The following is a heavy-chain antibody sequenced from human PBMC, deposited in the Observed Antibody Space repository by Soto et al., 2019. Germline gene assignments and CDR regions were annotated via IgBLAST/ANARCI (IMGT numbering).Heavy chain of an antibody. J-gene: IGHJ4*02. CDR2: INPNGGST. CDR3: ARVAIVLVAAAAKFDY. V-gene: IGHV1-46*01. CDR1: GYTFTNYH. D-gene: IGHD2-8*02. Sequence: QVQLVQSGAEVQKPGASLKVSCKASGYTFTNYHMHWVRQAPGQGLEWMGIINPNGGSTSYAQKFQGRVTMTRDTSTSTVYMELSGLRSEDTAVYYCARVAIVLVAAAAKFDYWGQGTPVTVSS.